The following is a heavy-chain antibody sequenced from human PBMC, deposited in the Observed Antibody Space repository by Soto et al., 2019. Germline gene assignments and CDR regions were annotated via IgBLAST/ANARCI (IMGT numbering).Heavy chain of an antibody. V-gene: IGHV3-23*01. D-gene: IGHD6-13*01. CDR3: AKGGLAAAGTTKYYFDY. CDR2: ISGSGGST. J-gene: IGHJ4*02. CDR1: GFTFSSYA. Sequence: EVQLLESGGGLVQPGGSLRLSCAASGFTFSSYAMSWVRQALGQRLEWVSAISGSGGSTYYADSVKSRFTISRDNSKNTLYLQMNSVRAEDTAVYYCAKGGLAAAGTTKYYFDYWGQGTLVTVSS.